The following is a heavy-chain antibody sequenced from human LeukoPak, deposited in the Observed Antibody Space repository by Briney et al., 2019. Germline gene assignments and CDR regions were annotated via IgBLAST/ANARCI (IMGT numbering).Heavy chain of an antibody. V-gene: IGHV1-46*01. J-gene: IGHJ3*02. CDR2: ISPSGGST. CDR3: ARDEGEDYYGSGFTSRLFDI. CDR1: GYTFTSNY. Sequence: ASMKVSCKAFGYTFTSNYMHWVRRAPGQGPEWMGVISPSGGSTTYAQKFQGRVTMTTDTSTSTAYMELRSLRSDDTAVYYCARDEGEDYYGSGFTSRLFDIWGQGTMVTVSS. D-gene: IGHD3-10*01.